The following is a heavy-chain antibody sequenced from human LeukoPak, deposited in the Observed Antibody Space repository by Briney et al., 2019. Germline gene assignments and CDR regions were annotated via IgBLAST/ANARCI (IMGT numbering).Heavy chain of an antibody. CDR1: GFTFSTYG. V-gene: IGHV3-30*02. CDR2: IRYDGSNK. CDR3: VCGPDFDY. J-gene: IGHJ4*02. Sequence: PGGSLRVSCAASGFTFSTYGMHWVRQAPGKGLEWVAFIRYDGSNKYYADSVKGRFTISRDNSKNTMYLQMNSLSAEDTAMYYCVCGPDFDYWGQGTLVTVSS.